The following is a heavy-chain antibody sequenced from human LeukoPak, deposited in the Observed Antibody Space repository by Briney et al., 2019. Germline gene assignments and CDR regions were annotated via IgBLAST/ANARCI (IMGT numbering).Heavy chain of an antibody. CDR2: IYYSGST. CDR3: ARLTFDSGDHVFDY. Sequence: PSQTLSLTCTVSGGSISSATYYWGWIRQHPGKGLEWVGLIYYSGSTYYKPSLKSRITISVDTSKNQFSLELTSVTAADTAVYYCARLTFDSGDHVFDYWGQGTLVTVSS. J-gene: IGHJ4*02. CDR1: GGSISSATYY. V-gene: IGHV4-31*03. D-gene: IGHD6-19*01.